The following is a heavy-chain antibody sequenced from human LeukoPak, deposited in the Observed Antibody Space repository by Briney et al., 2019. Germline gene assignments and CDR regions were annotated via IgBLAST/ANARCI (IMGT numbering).Heavy chain of an antibody. CDR1: GFTFSSHA. V-gene: IGHV3-23*01. CDR3: ARDYSSSWLRFFDY. J-gene: IGHJ4*02. CDR2: ISGSGVST. D-gene: IGHD6-6*01. Sequence: GGSLRLSCAASGFTFSSHAMSWVRQVPGKGLEWVSSISGSGVSTYYADFVKGRFTISRDNSKNTLYLQMNSLRAEDTAVYYCARDYSSSWLRFFDYWGQGTLVTVSS.